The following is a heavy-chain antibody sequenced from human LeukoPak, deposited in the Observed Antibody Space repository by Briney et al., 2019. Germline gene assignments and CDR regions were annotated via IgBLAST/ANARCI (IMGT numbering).Heavy chain of an antibody. V-gene: IGHV3-21*01. Sequence: GGSLRLSCAASGLTFSSYSMNWVRQAPGKGLEWVSSISSSSSYIYYADSVTGRFTISRDNAKNSMYLQMNGLRAEDTAVYYCARGRTYYYDSSGYDGEYFDYWGQGTLVTVSS. J-gene: IGHJ4*02. CDR1: GLTFSSYS. CDR3: ARGRTYYYDSSGYDGEYFDY. CDR2: ISSSSSYI. D-gene: IGHD3-22*01.